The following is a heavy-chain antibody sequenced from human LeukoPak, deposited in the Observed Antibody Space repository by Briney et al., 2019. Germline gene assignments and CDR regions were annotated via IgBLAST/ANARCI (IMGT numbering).Heavy chain of an antibody. Sequence: GGSLRLSCAASGFTFSSYWMHWVRQAPGKGLEWVSSISSSSSYIYYADSVKGRFTISRDNAKNSLYLQMNSLRAEDTAVYYCARDPYYYDSSGYYPYYMDVWGKGTTVTVSS. CDR1: GFTFSSYW. CDR2: ISSSSSYI. D-gene: IGHD3-22*01. J-gene: IGHJ6*03. V-gene: IGHV3-21*01. CDR3: ARDPYYYDSSGYYPYYMDV.